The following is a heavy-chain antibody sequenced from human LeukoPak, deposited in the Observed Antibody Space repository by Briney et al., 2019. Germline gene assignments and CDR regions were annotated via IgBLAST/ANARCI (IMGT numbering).Heavy chain of an antibody. Sequence: GESLKISCKGSGYSFVSYWIGWVRQMPGEGLEWMGIIYPGDSNTRYSPSFQGQVTISADKSINTAYLQWSSLKASDTAMYYCARRYSGYNIYDFDYWGQGTLVTVSS. J-gene: IGHJ4*02. D-gene: IGHD5-12*01. V-gene: IGHV5-51*01. CDR1: GYSFVSYW. CDR3: ARRYSGYNIYDFDY. CDR2: IYPGDSNT.